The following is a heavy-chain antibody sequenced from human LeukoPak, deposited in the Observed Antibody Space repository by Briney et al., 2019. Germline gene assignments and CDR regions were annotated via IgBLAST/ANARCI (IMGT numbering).Heavy chain of an antibody. J-gene: IGHJ4*02. Sequence: GESLKISCKGSGYSFTSYWIGRVRQRPGKGLEWMGINYPGDSDTRYSPSFQGQVTISADKSISTAYLQWSSLKASDTAMYYCARLAVAGTVRFDYWGQGTLVTVSS. CDR3: ARLAVAGTVRFDY. D-gene: IGHD6-19*01. CDR2: NYPGDSDT. CDR1: GYSFTSYW. V-gene: IGHV5-51*01.